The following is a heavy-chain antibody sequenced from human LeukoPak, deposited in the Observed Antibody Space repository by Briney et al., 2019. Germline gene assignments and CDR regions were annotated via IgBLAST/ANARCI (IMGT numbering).Heavy chain of an antibody. CDR2: IGVSGGST. Sequence: GGSLRLSCAASGFTFNNYAMSWVRQAPGQRLEWVSGIGVSGGSTFYADSVKGRFAISRDNSKNTLYLQMNSLRAEDTAVYYCAKGGSTSCPDYWGQGTLVTVSS. CDR1: GFTFNNYA. V-gene: IGHV3-23*01. J-gene: IGHJ4*02. D-gene: IGHD2-2*01. CDR3: AKGGSTSCPDY.